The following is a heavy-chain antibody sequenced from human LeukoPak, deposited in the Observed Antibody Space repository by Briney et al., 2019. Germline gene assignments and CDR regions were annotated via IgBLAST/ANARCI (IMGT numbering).Heavy chain of an antibody. CDR3: AKDQVPGTTVTTTLDY. J-gene: IGHJ4*02. V-gene: IGHV3-23*01. CDR2: ISGSGGST. CDR1: GFTFSSYA. D-gene: IGHD4-17*01. Sequence: GRSXRLXCAASGFTFSSYAMSWVRQAPGKGLEWVSAISGSGGSTYYADSVKGRFTISRDNSKNTLYLQMNSLRAEDTAVYYCAKDQVPGTTVTTTLDYWGQGTLVTVSS.